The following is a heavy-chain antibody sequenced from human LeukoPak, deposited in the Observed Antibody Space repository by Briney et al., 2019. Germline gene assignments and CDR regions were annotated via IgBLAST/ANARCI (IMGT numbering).Heavy chain of an antibody. Sequence: SETLSLTCTVSGGSISSYYWSWIRQPPGKGLEWIGYIYYSGSTYYNPSLKSRVTISVDTSKNQFSLKLSSVTAADTAVYYCARGQADSSSWYVFDYWGQGTLVTASS. CDR3: ARGQADSSSWYVFDY. CDR1: GGSISSYY. CDR2: IYYSGST. J-gene: IGHJ4*02. D-gene: IGHD6-13*01. V-gene: IGHV4-59*08.